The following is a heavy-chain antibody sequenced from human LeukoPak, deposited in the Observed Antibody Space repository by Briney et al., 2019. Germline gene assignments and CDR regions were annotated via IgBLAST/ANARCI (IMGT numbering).Heavy chain of an antibody. Sequence: GASVNVSCKGSGGSFSSYADSWGRQPPEQGLEWMGGIIPIFGTANYAQKFQGEVPITADEYTSTAYMELSSLRAEDTAGYYCAREGPYTIFAAGCYFDYWAREPWSPSSQ. CDR1: GGSFSSYA. J-gene: IGHJ4*02. V-gene: IGHV1-69*13. D-gene: IGHD3-3*01. CDR3: AREGPYTIFAAGCYFDY. CDR2: IIPIFGTA.